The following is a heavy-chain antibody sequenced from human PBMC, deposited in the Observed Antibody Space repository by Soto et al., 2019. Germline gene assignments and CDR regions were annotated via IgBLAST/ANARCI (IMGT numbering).Heavy chain of an antibody. V-gene: IGHV4-31*03. D-gene: IGHD4-4*01. Sequence: SETLSLTCTVSGGSISSGGYYWSWIRQHPGKGLEWIGYIYYSGSTYYNPSLKSRVTISVDTSKNQFSLKLSSVTAADTAVYYCARAGPGGNSVNHYYYYGMDVWGQGTTVTVSS. CDR1: GGSISSGGYY. J-gene: IGHJ6*02. CDR3: ARAGPGGNSVNHYYYYGMDV. CDR2: IYYSGST.